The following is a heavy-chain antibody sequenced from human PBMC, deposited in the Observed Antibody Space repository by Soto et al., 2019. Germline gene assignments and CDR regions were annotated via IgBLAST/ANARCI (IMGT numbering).Heavy chain of an antibody. CDR2: ISGSGGST. CDR3: ARDSTRGYDSSGYYFDY. Sequence: QPGGSLRLCCAASGFTFSSYAMSWVRQAPGKGLEWVSAISGSGGSTYYADSVKGRFTISRDNSKDTLYLQMNSLRAEDTAVYYCARDSTRGYDSSGYYFDYWGQGTLVTVSS. D-gene: IGHD3-22*01. V-gene: IGHV3-23*01. CDR1: GFTFSSYA. J-gene: IGHJ4*02.